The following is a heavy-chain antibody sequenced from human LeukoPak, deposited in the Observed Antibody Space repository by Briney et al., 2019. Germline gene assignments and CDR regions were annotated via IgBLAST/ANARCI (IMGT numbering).Heavy chain of an antibody. V-gene: IGHV7-4-1*02. CDR2: INTNTGNP. J-gene: IGHJ5*02. CDR3: ARARQQLVLHWFDP. D-gene: IGHD6-13*01. CDR1: GYTFTSYA. Sequence: ASVKVSCKASGYTFTSYAMNWVRQAPGQGLEWMGWINTNTGNPTYAQGFTGRFVFSLDTSVSTAYLQISSLKAEDAAVYYCARARQQLVLHWFDPWGQGTLVTVSS.